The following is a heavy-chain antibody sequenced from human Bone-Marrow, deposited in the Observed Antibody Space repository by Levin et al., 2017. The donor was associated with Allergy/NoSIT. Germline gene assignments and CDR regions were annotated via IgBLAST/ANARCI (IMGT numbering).Heavy chain of an antibody. J-gene: IGHJ4*02. V-gene: IGHV1-2*02. D-gene: IGHD2-2*01. CDR3: ARAAVVPPLFDY. CDR1: GYTFTGYY. Sequence: GESLKISCKASGYTFTGYYMHWVRQAPGQGLEWMGWINPNSGGTNYAQKFQGRVTMTRDTSISTAYMELSRLRSDDTAVYYCARAAVVPPLFDYWGQGTLVTVSS. CDR2: INPNSGGT.